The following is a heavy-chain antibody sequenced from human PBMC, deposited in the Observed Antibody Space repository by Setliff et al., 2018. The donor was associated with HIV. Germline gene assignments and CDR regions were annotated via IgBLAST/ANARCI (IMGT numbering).Heavy chain of an antibody. J-gene: IGHJ4*02. Sequence: SETLSLTCTVSGYSISSGYYWGWIRQPPGKGLEWIGSIYHSGSTYYNPSLKSRVTISVDTSKNQFSLKLSSVAAADTAVYCCARTPEPIGIVGARGIDYWGQGTLVTVSS. CDR3: ARTPEPIGIVGARGIDY. CDR1: GYSISSGYY. D-gene: IGHD1-26*01. CDR2: IYHSGST. V-gene: IGHV4-38-2*02.